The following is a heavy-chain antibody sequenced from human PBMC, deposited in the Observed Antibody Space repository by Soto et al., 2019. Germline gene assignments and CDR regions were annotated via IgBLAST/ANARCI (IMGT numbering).Heavy chain of an antibody. CDR2: VYYSGST. Sequence: PSETLSLTCTVSGASISSYYWSWIRQPPGKGLEWIGCVYYSGSTNYNPSLKSRVTISVDTSKNQFSLKLSSVTAADTAMYYCARDTTPSLWGQGTLVTVSS. CDR1: GASISSYY. D-gene: IGHD1-1*01. CDR3: ARDTTPSL. J-gene: IGHJ4*02. V-gene: IGHV4-59*01.